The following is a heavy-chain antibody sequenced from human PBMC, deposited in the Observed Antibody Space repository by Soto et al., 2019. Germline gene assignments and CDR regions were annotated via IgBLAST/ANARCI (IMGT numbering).Heavy chain of an antibody. D-gene: IGHD6-19*01. CDR1: GFTFSSYA. J-gene: IGHJ4*02. Sequence: PWGSLRLSCAVSGFTFSSYAMSWVRQAPGKGLEWVSAISGSGGSTYYADSVKGRFTISRDNSKNTLYLQMNSLRAEDTAVYYCAKVLDALSSGWYLDYWGQGTLVTVST. CDR3: AKVLDALSSGWYLDY. V-gene: IGHV3-23*01. CDR2: ISGSGGST.